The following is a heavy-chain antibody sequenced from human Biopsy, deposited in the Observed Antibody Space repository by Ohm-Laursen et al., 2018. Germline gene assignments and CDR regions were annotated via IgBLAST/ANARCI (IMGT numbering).Heavy chain of an antibody. J-gene: IGHJ4*02. V-gene: IGHV3-7*01. CDR2: IQKDGNGK. CDR3: AKDLRNNNWGVEN. D-gene: IGHD7-27*01. CDR1: GFSFSTYW. Sequence: SLRLSCAAPGFSFSTYWMTWVRQAPGKGLEWVANIQKDGNGKYYVDSVKGRFTISRDNDKNSLSLQMTNLRAEDTAVYYCAKDLRNNNWGVENWGQGTLVTVSS.